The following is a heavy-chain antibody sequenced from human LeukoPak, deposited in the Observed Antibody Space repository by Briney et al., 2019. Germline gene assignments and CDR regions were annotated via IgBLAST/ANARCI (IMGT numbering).Heavy chain of an antibody. D-gene: IGHD3-16*01. CDR1: GFSFTNAY. J-gene: IGHJ4*02. Sequence: PGGSLRLSCAGSGFSFTNAYFSWVRQTPGKGLEWVGHIKSKAHGGTTDYAAPVKGRFTISRDDSQTTLYLQMNSLKSEDTALYYCTTGGHYFGSWGQGTLVTVSS. CDR2: IKSKAHGGTT. CDR3: TTGGHYFGS. V-gene: IGHV3-15*01.